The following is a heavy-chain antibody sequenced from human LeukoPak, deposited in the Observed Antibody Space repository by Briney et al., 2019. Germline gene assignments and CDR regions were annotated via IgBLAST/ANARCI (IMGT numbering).Heavy chain of an antibody. V-gene: IGHV3-9*01. J-gene: IGHJ6*02. CDR3: AKEIWFGEFPGPLNYGMDV. CDR2: ISWNSGSI. D-gene: IGHD3-10*01. CDR1: GFTFDDYA. Sequence: GRSLRLSCAASGFTFDDYAMHWVRQAPGKGLEWVSGISWNSGSIGYADSVKGRFTISRDNAKNSLYLQMNSLRAEDTALYYCAKEIWFGEFPGPLNYGMDVWGQGTTVTVSS.